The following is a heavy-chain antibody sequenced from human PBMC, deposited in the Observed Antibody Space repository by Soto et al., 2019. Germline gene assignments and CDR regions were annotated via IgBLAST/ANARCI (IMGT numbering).Heavy chain of an antibody. V-gene: IGHV5-10-1*01. Sequence: PGESLKISCKGSGYSFTSYWISWVRQMPGKGLEWMGRIDPSDSYTNYSPSFQGHVTISADKSISTAYLQWSSLKASDTAMYYCARQDYYDSSGYRHDAFDIWGQETMVTVSS. J-gene: IGHJ3*02. D-gene: IGHD3-22*01. CDR2: IDPSDSYT. CDR1: GYSFTSYW. CDR3: ARQDYYDSSGYRHDAFDI.